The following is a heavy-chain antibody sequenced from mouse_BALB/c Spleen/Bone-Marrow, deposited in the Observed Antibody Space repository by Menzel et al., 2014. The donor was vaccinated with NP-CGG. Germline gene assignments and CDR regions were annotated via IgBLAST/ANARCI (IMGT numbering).Heavy chain of an antibody. CDR3: ARAGRYDGNFDY. CDR1: GFTFSSCA. D-gene: IGHD2-14*01. Sequence: EVQRVESGGGLVKPGGSLKLSCAASGFTFSSCAMPWVRQTPEKRLEWVATISSGSSYTYCLDSVKGRFTISRDNAKNTLYLQMSSLRSKDTAMYYCARAGRYDGNFDYWGQGTTLTVSS. CDR2: ISSGSSYT. V-gene: IGHV5-9-3*01. J-gene: IGHJ2*01.